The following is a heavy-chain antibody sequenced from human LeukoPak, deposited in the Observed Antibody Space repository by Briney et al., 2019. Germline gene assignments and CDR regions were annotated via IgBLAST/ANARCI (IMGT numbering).Heavy chain of an antibody. CDR2: ISGSGGST. CDR1: GFTFSSYA. CDR3: AKDSLGGFYGDCRHY. V-gene: IGHV3-23*01. Sequence: GGSLRLSCAASGFTFSSYAMSWVRQAPGRGLEWVSAISGSGGSTYYADSVKGRFTISRDNSKNTLYLQMNSLRAEDTAVYYCAKDSLGGFYGDCRHYWGQGTLVTVSS. D-gene: IGHD4-17*01. J-gene: IGHJ4*02.